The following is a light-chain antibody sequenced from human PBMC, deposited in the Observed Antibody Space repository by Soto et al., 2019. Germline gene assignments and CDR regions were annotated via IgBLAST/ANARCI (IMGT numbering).Light chain of an antibody. CDR1: SSKIGSNT. V-gene: IGLV1-44*01. Sequence: QSVLTQPPSASGTPGPRVTISCSGSSSKIGSNTVNWYQQLPGPAPKLLIYSNNQRPSGVPDRFSGSKSGTSASLAISGLQAEDEADYYCAAWDDSLNGWVFGGGTKLTVL. CDR2: SNN. J-gene: IGLJ3*02. CDR3: AAWDDSLNGWV.